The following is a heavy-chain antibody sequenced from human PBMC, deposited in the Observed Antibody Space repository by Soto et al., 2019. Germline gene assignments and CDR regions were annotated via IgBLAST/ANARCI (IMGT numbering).Heavy chain of an antibody. J-gene: IGHJ3*02. Sequence: PGGSLRLSCTASAASGFGFSSYWMSWVRQAPGRGLEWVANIRQDGNEKNYVDSMKGRFTISRDNAKNSLFLQMNSLRAEDTAVYFCARFVVYLGAFDIRGQRTMVTVSS. V-gene: IGHV3-7*01. CDR3: ARFVVYLGAFDI. CDR2: IRQDGNEK. D-gene: IGHD2-21*01. CDR1: GFGFSSYW.